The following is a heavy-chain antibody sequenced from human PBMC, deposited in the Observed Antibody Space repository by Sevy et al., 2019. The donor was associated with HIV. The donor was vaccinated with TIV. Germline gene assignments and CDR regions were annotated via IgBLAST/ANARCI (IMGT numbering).Heavy chain of an antibody. Sequence: ASVKVSCKSSGYTFIEHPLSWVRQAPGQGLEWMGCIRTYNGERKYAQKFQGRATMTTDTSTSTAYMDLRSLRSDDTAVYYCARDSDGSGRYYLDYFDSWGQGTLVTVSS. CDR1: GYTFIEHP. D-gene: IGHD3-22*01. CDR2: IRTYNGER. J-gene: IGHJ4*02. CDR3: ARDSDGSGRYYLDYFDS. V-gene: IGHV1-18*01.